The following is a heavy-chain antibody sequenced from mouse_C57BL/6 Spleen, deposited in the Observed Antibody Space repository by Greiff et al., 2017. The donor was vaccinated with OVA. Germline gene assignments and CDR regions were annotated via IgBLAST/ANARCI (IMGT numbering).Heavy chain of an antibody. D-gene: IGHD1-1*01. V-gene: IGHV1-15*01. CDR2: IDPETGGT. J-gene: IGHJ2*01. Sequence: VQLQQSGAELVRPGASVTLSCKASGYTFTDYEMHWVKQTPVHGLEWIGAIDPETGGTAYNQKFKGKAILTADKSSSTAYMELRSLTSEDSAVYNCTRKGNYHPYFNYWGQGTTLTVSS. CDR3: TRKGNYHPYFNY. CDR1: GYTFTDYE.